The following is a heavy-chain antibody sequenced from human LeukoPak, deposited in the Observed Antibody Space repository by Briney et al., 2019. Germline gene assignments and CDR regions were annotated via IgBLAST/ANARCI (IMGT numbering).Heavy chain of an antibody. Sequence: SVKVSCKASGGTFSSYAISWVRQAPGQGLEWMGRIIPILGTANYAQKFQGRVTITADKSTSAAYMELDSLRSEDTAVYYCARGSTVTTTSEYFQHWGQGTLVTVSS. CDR3: ARGSTVTTTSEYFQH. V-gene: IGHV1-69*04. CDR2: IIPILGTA. J-gene: IGHJ1*01. CDR1: GGTFSSYA. D-gene: IGHD4-17*01.